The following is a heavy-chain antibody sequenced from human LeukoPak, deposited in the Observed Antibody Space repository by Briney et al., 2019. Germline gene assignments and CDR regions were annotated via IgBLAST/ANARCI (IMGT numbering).Heavy chain of an antibody. CDR3: VRGVHCNSTSCYPSFDY. CDR2: IYTSGST. CDR1: GGSISSGSYY. V-gene: IGHV4-61*02. Sequence: SETLSLTCTVSGGSISSGSYYWSWIRQPAGKGLEWIGRIYTSGSTNYNPSLKSRVTISVDTSKNQFSLKLSSVTAADTAVYYCVRGVHCNSTSCYPSFDYWGQGTLVTVSS. J-gene: IGHJ4*02. D-gene: IGHD2-2*01.